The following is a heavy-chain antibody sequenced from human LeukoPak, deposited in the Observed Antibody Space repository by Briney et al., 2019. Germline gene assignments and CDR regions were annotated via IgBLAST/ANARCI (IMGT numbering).Heavy chain of an antibody. J-gene: IGHJ5*02. CDR3: ARAAYDFWSGYSYSWFDP. V-gene: IGHV1-46*01. Sequence: ASVKVSCKASGYTFTSYHMHWVRQAPGQGLEWMGIINPSGGSTSYAQKFQGRVTMTRDTSTSTVYMEPSSLRSEDTAVYYCARAAYDFWSGYSYSWFDPWGQGTLVTVSS. D-gene: IGHD3-3*01. CDR2: INPSGGST. CDR1: GYTFTSYH.